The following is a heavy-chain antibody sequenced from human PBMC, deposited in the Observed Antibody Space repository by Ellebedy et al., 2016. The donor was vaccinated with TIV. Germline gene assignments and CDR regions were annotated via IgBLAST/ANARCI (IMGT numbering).Heavy chain of an antibody. CDR1: GGTFYSYA. J-gene: IGHJ3*02. V-gene: IGHV1-69*04. D-gene: IGHD2-15*01. CDR2: IIPIKGLP. Sequence: AASVKVSCKASGGTFYSYAISWVRQAPGQGLEWMGRIIPIKGLPTYAQNFQGRVTLSADKSTGTVYMELSSLRSDDTAVYYCARGKGIGINDALDIWGLGTMVTVSS. CDR3: ARGKGIGINDALDI.